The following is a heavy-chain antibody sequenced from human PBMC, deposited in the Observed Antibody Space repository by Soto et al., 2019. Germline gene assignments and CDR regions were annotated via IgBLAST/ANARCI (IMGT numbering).Heavy chain of an antibody. D-gene: IGHD3-16*02. CDR2: INQDGRDT. Sequence: EVQLVESGGGLVRPGGSLRLSCAASGLAFRSFLMSWVRQAPGGGLEWVANINQDGRDTYYSDSLRDRLTISRDNAANSLFLHMNSLGDEDTAVYYCATYHDDEWESYRHRYWGHGTLVTVSS. J-gene: IGHJ4*01. CDR1: GLAFRSFL. CDR3: ATYHDDEWESYRHRY. V-gene: IGHV3-7*01.